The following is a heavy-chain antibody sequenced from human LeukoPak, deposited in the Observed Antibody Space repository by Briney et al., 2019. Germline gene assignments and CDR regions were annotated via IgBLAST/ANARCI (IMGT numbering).Heavy chain of an antibody. V-gene: IGHV4-4*07. J-gene: IGHJ6*03. CDR3: ASTGKAGYYYYMDV. D-gene: IGHD1-14*01. Sequence: SETLSHTCTVSGGSISSYYWSWIRQPAGKGLEWIGRIYTSGSTNYNPSLKSRVTMSVDTSKNQFSLKLSSVTAADTAVYYCASTGKAGYYYYMDVWGKGTTVTVSS. CDR2: IYTSGST. CDR1: GGSISSYY.